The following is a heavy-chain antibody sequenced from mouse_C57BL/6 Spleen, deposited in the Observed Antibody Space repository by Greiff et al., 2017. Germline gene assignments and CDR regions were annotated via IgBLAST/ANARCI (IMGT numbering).Heavy chain of an antibody. J-gene: IGHJ3*01. CDR1: GYAFSSSW. D-gene: IGHD1-1*01. CDR3: AREITTVVDPFAY. Sequence: QVQLQQSGPELVKPGASVKISCKASGYAFSSSWMNWVKQRPGKGLEWIGRIYPGDGDTNYNGKFKGKATLTADKSASTAYMQLSSLTSEDSAVXFCAREITTVVDPFAYWGQGTLVTVSA. CDR2: IYPGDGDT. V-gene: IGHV1-82*01.